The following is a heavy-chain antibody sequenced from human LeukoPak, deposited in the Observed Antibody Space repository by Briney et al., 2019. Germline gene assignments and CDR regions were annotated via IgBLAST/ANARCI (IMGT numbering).Heavy chain of an antibody. CDR3: ATAKGSVAGLIDY. V-gene: IGHV4-34*01. Sequence: SETLSLTCAVYGGSFSGYYWSWIRQPPGKGLEWIGEINHSGSTNYNPSLKSRVTISVDTSKNQFSLKLSSVTAADTAVYYCATAKGSVAGLIDYWGQGTLVTVSS. CDR1: GGSFSGYY. D-gene: IGHD6-19*01. J-gene: IGHJ4*02. CDR2: INHSGST.